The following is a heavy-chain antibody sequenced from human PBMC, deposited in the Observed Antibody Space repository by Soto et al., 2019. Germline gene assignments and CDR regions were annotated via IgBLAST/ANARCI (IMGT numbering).Heavy chain of an antibody. CDR1: GYTFTSYG. CDR2: ISAYNGNT. J-gene: IGHJ5*02. V-gene: IGHV1-18*01. CDR3: ARDYYGACRLNDHNWYDP. Sequence: GASVKVSCKASGYTFTSYGISWGRQAPGQGLEWMGWISAYNGNTNYAQKLQGRVTMTTDTSTCTAYMELRSLRSDDTAVYYSARDYYGACRLNDHNWYDPWGQGTLVTVSS. D-gene: IGHD3-10*01.